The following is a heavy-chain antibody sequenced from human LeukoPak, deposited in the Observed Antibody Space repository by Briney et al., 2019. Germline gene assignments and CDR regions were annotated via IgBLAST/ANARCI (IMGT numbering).Heavy chain of an antibody. CDR2: IYSGGST. V-gene: IGHV3-53*01. J-gene: IGHJ4*02. CDR1: GYSISSGYY. Sequence: ETLSLTCTVSGYSISSGYYMSWVRQAPGKGLEWVSVIYSGGSTYYADSVKGRFTISRDNSKNTLYLQMNSLRAEDTAVYYCTALQGYYDSSGYHMPIDYWGQGTLVTVSS. D-gene: IGHD3-22*01. CDR3: TALQGYYDSSGYHMPIDY.